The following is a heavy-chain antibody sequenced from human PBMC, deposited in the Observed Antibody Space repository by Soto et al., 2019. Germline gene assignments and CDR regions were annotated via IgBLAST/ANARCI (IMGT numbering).Heavy chain of an antibody. CDR2: INPSGGST. Sequence: GASVKVSCKASGYTFTSYYMHWVRQAPGQGLEWMGIINPSGGSTSYAQKFQGRVTMTRDTSTSTVYMELSSLRSEDTAVYYCAKDQEGYDFFWGRYDYYYYGMDVWGQGTTVTVSS. CDR1: GYTFTSYY. CDR3: AKDQEGYDFFWGRYDYYYYGMDV. V-gene: IGHV1-46*01. D-gene: IGHD3-16*01. J-gene: IGHJ6*02.